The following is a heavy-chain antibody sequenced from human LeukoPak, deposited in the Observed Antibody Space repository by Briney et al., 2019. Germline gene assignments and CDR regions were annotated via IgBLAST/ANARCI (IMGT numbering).Heavy chain of an antibody. CDR1: GGSISSSSYY. Sequence: SETLSLTCTVSGGSISSSSYYWGWIRQPPGKGLEWIGSIYYSGSTYYNPSLKSRVTISVDTSKNQFSLKLSSVTAADTAVYYCARGTYCGGDCYSAFYYFDYWGQGTLVTVSS. CDR3: ARGTYCGGDCYSAFYYFDY. CDR2: IYYSGST. V-gene: IGHV4-39*07. J-gene: IGHJ4*02. D-gene: IGHD2-21*02.